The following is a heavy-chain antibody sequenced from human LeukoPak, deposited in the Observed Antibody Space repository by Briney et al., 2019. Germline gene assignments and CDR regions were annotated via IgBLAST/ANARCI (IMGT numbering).Heavy chain of an antibody. J-gene: IGHJ4*02. V-gene: IGHV4-34*01. Sequence: SETLSLTCAVYGGSFSGYYWSWLRQPPGKGLEWIGEINHSGSTNYNPSLKSRVTISVDTSKNQFSLKLSSVTAADTAVYYWARGMYISSPVDYWGQGTLVTGSS. CDR2: INHSGST. CDR1: GGSFSGYY. D-gene: IGHD6-6*01. CDR3: ARGMYISSPVDY.